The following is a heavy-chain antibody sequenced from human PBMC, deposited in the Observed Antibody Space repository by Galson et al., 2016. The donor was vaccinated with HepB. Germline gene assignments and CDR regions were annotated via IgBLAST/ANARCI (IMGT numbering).Heavy chain of an antibody. V-gene: IGHV3-9*01. CDR2: LSWNSGRI. D-gene: IGHD3-9*01. Sequence: SLRLSCAASGFSFEDYAMHWVRQAPGKGLEWVSGLSWNSGRIGYADSVKGRFTISRDNAKSSLYLQMNSLRADDTALYYCARDTKSDILTGFNWLDVWGQGALVTVSS. CDR3: ARDTKSDILTGFNWLDV. J-gene: IGHJ5*02. CDR1: GFSFEDYA.